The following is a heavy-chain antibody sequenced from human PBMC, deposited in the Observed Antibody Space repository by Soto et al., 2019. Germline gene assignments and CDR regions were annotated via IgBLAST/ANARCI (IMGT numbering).Heavy chain of an antibody. CDR1: GGSISSSNW. Sequence: KTSETLSLTCAVSGGSISSSNWWSWVRQPPGKGLEWIGEIYHSGSTNYNPSLKSRVTISVDKSKNQFSLKLSSVTAADTAVYYCARAAYGDYAPSTGNDYWGQGTLVTVSS. D-gene: IGHD4-17*01. J-gene: IGHJ4*02. CDR3: ARAAYGDYAPSTGNDY. V-gene: IGHV4-4*02. CDR2: IYHSGST.